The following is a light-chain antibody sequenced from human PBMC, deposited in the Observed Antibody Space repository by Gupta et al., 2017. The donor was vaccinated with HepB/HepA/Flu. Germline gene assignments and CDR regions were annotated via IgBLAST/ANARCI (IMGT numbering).Light chain of an antibody. CDR1: QTVSGYY. Sequence: IVLTQSPGTLSLSPGERATLSCSASQTVSGYYLAWYQQRPGQAPRLLIFGASHRATGIPDRFSGSGSGTDFTLTISRLEPEDSAVYYCQQYARSPLTFGQGTRLAI. CDR3: QQYARSPLT. V-gene: IGKV3-20*01. J-gene: IGKJ5*01. CDR2: GAS.